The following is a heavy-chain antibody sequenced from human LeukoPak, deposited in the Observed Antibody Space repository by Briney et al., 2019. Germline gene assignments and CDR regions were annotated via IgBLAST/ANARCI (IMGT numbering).Heavy chain of an antibody. J-gene: IGHJ4*02. D-gene: IGHD3-10*01. CDR1: GFTVTDAW. CDR2: IKQDGSEK. CDR3: ARDHAGSGDYFDY. Sequence: GGSLRLSCAASGFTVTDAWMSWVRQAPGKGLEWVANIKQDGSEKYYVDSVKGRFTISRDNAKNSLYLQMNRLRAEDTAVYYCARDHAGSGDYFDYWGQGTLVTVSS. V-gene: IGHV3-7*01.